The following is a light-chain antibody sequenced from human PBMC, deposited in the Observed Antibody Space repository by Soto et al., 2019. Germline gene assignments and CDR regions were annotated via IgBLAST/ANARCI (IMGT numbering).Light chain of an antibody. J-gene: IGLJ1*01. V-gene: IGLV2-14*01. CDR1: SSDIGGYNS. Sequence: QSALTQPASVSGSPGQSITISCTGTSSDIGGYNSVSWYQQHPGRAPRLIIYEVTNRPSGASNRFSASKSGNTASLTISGLQAEDEADYYCTSYTPIVTLGSVFGTGTKVTVL. CDR2: EVT. CDR3: TSYTPIVTLGSV.